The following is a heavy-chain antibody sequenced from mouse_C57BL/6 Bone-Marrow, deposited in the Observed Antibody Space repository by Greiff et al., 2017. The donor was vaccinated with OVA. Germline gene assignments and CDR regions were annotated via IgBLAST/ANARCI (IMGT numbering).Heavy chain of an antibody. J-gene: IGHJ1*03. Sequence: EVQLQESGAELVRPGASVKLSCTASGFTITDDYMHWVKQRPEQGLEWIGWIDPENGDTEYASKFKGKATITADTSSNTAYLQLSSLTSEDTAVYYCTAYYYGSSHWYFDGWGTGTTVTVSS. CDR3: TAYYYGSSHWYFDG. D-gene: IGHD1-1*01. CDR2: IDPENGDT. V-gene: IGHV14-4*01. CDR1: GFTITDDY.